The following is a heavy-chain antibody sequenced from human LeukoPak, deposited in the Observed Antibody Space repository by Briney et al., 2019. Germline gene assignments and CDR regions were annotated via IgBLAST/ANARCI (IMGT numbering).Heavy chain of an antibody. J-gene: IGHJ4*02. CDR1: GYTFTSYG. CDR2: ISAYNGNT. CDR3: ARVLGHRYYYDSSGYYFDY. D-gene: IGHD3-22*01. Sequence: GASVKVSCKASGYTFTSYGISWVRQAPGQGLEWMGWISAYNGNTNYAQKLQGRVTMTTDTSTSTAYMELRSLRSDDTAVYYCARVLGHRYYYDSSGYYFDYWGQGTLVTVSS. V-gene: IGHV1-18*01.